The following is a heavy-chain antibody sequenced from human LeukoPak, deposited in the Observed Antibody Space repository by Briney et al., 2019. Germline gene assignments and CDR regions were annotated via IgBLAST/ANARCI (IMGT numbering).Heavy chain of an antibody. CDR1: GFTFSSYA. CDR3: AKWIAAPPNGGY. D-gene: IGHD6-6*01. J-gene: IGHJ4*02. Sequence: GGSLRLSCAASGFTFSSYAMSWVRQAPGKGLEWVSAISGSGGSTYYADSVKGRFTISRDNSKNTLYLQMNSLGAEDTAVYYCAKWIAAPPNGGYWGQGTLVTVSS. V-gene: IGHV3-23*01. CDR2: ISGSGGST.